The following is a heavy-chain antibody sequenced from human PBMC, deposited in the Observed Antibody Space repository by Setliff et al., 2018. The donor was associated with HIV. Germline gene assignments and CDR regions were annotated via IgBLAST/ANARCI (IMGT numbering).Heavy chain of an antibody. CDR2: IYYTGST. V-gene: IGHV4-39*01. J-gene: IGHJ3*01. CDR1: GGPMRSSSYY. D-gene: IGHD4-17*01. CDR3: ARVQMAYAAFDV. Sequence: PSETLSLTCSVSGGPMRSSSYYWGWIRQPPGKGLEWIGSIYYTGSTYSNPSLKSRLTISEDASKSQFSLTLRSVTAADTAVYYCARVQMAYAAFDVWGQGTMVTVSS.